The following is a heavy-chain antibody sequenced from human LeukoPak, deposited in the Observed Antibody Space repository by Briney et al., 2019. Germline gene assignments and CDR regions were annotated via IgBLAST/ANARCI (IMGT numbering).Heavy chain of an antibody. CDR1: GFTFSSYS. V-gene: IGHV3-21*01. D-gene: IGHD4-17*01. J-gene: IGHJ4*02. CDR2: ISSSSSYI. Sequence: GGSLRLSCAASGFTFSSYSMNWVRQAPGKGLEWVSSISSSSSYIYYADSVKGRFTISRDNAKNSLYLQMNSLRAEDTAVYYCARDATRYGDYALLWYFDYWGQGTLVTVSS. CDR3: ARDATRYGDYALLWYFDY.